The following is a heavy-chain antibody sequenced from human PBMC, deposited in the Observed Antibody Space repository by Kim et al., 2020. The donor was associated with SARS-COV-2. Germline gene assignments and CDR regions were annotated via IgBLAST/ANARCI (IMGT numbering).Heavy chain of an antibody. CDR2: INHSGST. CDR3: AKLEWLLYRYYYMDV. V-gene: IGHV4-34*01. CDR1: GGSFSGYY. Sequence: SETLSLTCAVYGGSFSGYYWSWIRQPPGKGLEWIGEINHSGSTNYNPSLKSRVTISVDTSKNQFSLKLSSVTAADTAVYYCAKLEWLLYRYYYMDVWGKGTTVTVSS. J-gene: IGHJ6*03. D-gene: IGHD3-3*01.